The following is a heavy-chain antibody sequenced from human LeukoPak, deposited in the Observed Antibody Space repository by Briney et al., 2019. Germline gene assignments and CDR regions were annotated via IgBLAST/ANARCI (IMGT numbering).Heavy chain of an antibody. CDR1: GYSFTSYW. CDR3: ARSGGGNPLPYYYYGMDV. Sequence: GESLKISCKGSGYSFTSYWIGWVRQMPGKGLEWMGIIYPGDSDTRYSPSFQGQVTISADKSISTAYLQWSSLKASDTAMYYCARSGGGNPLPYYYYGMDVWGQGTTVTVSS. J-gene: IGHJ6*02. D-gene: IGHD4-23*01. CDR2: IYPGDSDT. V-gene: IGHV5-51*01.